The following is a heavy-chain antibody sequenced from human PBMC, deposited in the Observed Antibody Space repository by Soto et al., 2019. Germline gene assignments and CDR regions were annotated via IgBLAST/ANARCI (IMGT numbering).Heavy chain of an antibody. D-gene: IGHD2-15*01. Sequence: SETLSLTCTVSGGSISSYYWSWIRQPPGKGLEWIGYIYYSGSTNYNPSLKSRVTISVDTSKNQFSLKLSSVTAADTAVYYCARGNCSGGSCYSGQFDPWXQGTLVTVSS. V-gene: IGHV4-59*08. J-gene: IGHJ5*02. CDR3: ARGNCSGGSCYSGQFDP. CDR1: GGSISSYY. CDR2: IYYSGST.